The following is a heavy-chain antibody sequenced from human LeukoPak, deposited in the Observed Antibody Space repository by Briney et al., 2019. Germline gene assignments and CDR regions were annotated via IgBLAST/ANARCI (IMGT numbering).Heavy chain of an antibody. J-gene: IGHJ4*02. V-gene: IGHV4-4*07. Sequence: SETLSLTCTVSGGSFSGYYWSWVRQPAGKGLEWIGRIYTSGSTNYNPSLKSRVTMSVDPSKNQCSLKLSSVTAANTAVYYCARVSSAGIWDYWGQGTLVTVSS. CDR1: GGSFSGYY. CDR2: IYTSGST. CDR3: ARVSSAGIWDY. D-gene: IGHD6-19*01.